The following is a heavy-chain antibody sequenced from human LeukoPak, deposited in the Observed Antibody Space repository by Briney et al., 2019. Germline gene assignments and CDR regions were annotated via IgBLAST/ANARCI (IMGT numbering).Heavy chain of an antibody. D-gene: IGHD6-19*01. Sequence: PGGSLRLSCAVSGFTVSSNHMSWVRQAPGKGLEWVSVFYSGGDTHYADSVKGRFTISRDNSKNTLYLQMNSLRAEDTAVYYCARDLGSSGWYRDWFDPWGQGTLVTVSS. CDR3: ARDLGSSGWYRDWFDP. CDR2: FYSGGDT. V-gene: IGHV3-53*01. CDR1: GFTVSSNH. J-gene: IGHJ5*02.